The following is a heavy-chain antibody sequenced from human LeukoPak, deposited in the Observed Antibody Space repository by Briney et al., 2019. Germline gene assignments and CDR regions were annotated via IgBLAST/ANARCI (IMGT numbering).Heavy chain of an antibody. V-gene: IGHV4-39*01. D-gene: IGHD6-19*01. J-gene: IGHJ4*02. CDR2: IYYSGST. CDR1: GGSISSSSYY. Sequence: SETLSLTCTVSGGSISSSSYYWGWIRQPPGKGLEWIGSIYYSGSTYYNPSLKSRVTISVDTSKNQFSLKLSSMTAADTAVYYCAWSYSSGWYGVYYFDYWGQGTLVTVSS. CDR3: AWSYSSGWYGVYYFDY.